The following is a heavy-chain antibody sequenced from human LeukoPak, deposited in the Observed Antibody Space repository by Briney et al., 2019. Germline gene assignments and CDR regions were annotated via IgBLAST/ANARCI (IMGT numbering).Heavy chain of an antibody. CDR2: IYTSGST. J-gene: IGHJ4*02. CDR3: ARERTAVAGTPFDY. V-gene: IGHV4-4*07. CDR1: GGSISSYY. D-gene: IGHD6-19*01. Sequence: SETLSLTCTVSGGSISSYYWSWIRQPAGKGLEWIGRIYTSGSTNYNPSLKSRVTMSVDTSKNQFSLKLSSVTAADTAVYYCARERTAVAGTPFDYWGQETLVTVSS.